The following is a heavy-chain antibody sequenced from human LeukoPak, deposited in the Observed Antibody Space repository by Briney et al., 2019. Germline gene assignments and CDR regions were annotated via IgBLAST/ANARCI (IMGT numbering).Heavy chain of an antibody. CDR2: IYSGGST. CDR1: GFTVISNY. CDR3: ASSYYDSSGYYYERGLDY. V-gene: IGHV3-66*01. Sequence: PGGSLRLSCAASGFTVISNYMSWVRQAPGKGLEWVSVIYSGGSTYYADSVKGRFTISRDNSKNTLYLQMNSLRAEDTAVYYCASSYYDSSGYYYERGLDYWGQGTLVTVSS. J-gene: IGHJ4*02. D-gene: IGHD3-22*01.